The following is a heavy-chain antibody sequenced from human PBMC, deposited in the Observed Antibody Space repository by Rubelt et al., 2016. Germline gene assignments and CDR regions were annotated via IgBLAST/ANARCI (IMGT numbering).Heavy chain of an antibody. V-gene: IGHV2-5*02. Sequence: QITLKESGPTLVKPTQTLTLTCTFSGFSLSTSGVGVGWIRQPPGKALEWLALIYWDDDKRYSPSLKSRLTITKETSKNQGVLTMTNMDPVDTATYYCAHRKGSGSYFDYWGQGTLVTVSS. CDR1: GFSLSTSGVG. CDR3: AHRKGSGSYFDY. D-gene: IGHD1-26*01. J-gene: IGHJ4*02. CDR2: IYWDDDK.